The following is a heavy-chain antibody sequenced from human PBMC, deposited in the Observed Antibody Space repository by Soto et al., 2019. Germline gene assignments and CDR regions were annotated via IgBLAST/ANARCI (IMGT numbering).Heavy chain of an antibody. Sequence: SETLSLTCTVSGGSISSGDYYWSWIRQPPGKGLEWIGYIYYSGSTYYNPSLKSRVTISVDTSKNQFSLKLSSVTAADTAVYYCARDYNGIRFFDYYYYMDVWGKGTTVTVSS. CDR2: IYYSGST. D-gene: IGHD3-3*01. CDR1: GGSISSGDYY. J-gene: IGHJ6*03. V-gene: IGHV4-30-4*01. CDR3: ARDYNGIRFFDYYYYMDV.